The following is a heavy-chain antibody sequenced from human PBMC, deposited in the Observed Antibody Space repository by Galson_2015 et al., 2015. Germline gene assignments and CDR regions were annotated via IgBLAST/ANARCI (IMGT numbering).Heavy chain of an antibody. D-gene: IGHD2-2*01. CDR1: GFTFSSYG. CDR2: IWYDGSNK. Sequence: SLRLSCAASGFTFSSYGMHWVRQAPGKGLEWVAVIWYDGSNKYYADSVKGRFTISRDNSKNTLYLQMNSLRAEDTAVYYRARAVVVVPAGRYYYGMDVWGQGTTVTVSS. CDR3: ARAVVVVPAGRYYYGMDV. J-gene: IGHJ6*02. V-gene: IGHV3-33*01.